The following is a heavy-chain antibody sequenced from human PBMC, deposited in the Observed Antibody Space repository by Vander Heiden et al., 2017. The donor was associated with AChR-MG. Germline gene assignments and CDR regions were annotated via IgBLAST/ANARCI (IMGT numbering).Heavy chain of an antibody. V-gene: IGHV4-39*01. D-gene: IGHD6-19*01. Sequence: QLQLQESGPGLVKPSETLSLTCTVSGGSISSSSYYWGWIRQPPGKGLEWIGSIYYSGSTYYNPSLKSRVTISVDTSKNQFSLKLSSVTAADTAVYYCARTGGSGWYPNWFDPWGQGTLVTVSS. CDR3: ARTGGSGWYPNWFDP. CDR2: IYYSGST. CDR1: GGSISSSSYY. J-gene: IGHJ5*02.